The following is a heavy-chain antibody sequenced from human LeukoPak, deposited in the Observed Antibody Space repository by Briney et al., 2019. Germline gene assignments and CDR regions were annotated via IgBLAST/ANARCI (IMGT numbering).Heavy chain of an antibody. D-gene: IGHD3-10*01. V-gene: IGHV3-21*01. CDR3: ARDHDVVRGVPLDY. Sequence: PGGSLRLSCAASGFTFSSYSMNWVRQAPGKGLEWVSSISSSSSYIYYADSVKGRFTISRDNAKNSLYLQMNSLRAEDTAVYYCARDHDVVRGVPLDYWGQGTLVTVSS. CDR1: GFTFSSYS. CDR2: ISSSSSYI. J-gene: IGHJ4*02.